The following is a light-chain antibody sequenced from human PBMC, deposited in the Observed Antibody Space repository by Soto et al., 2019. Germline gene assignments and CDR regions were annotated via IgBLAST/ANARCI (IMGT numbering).Light chain of an antibody. V-gene: IGLV4-69*01. Sequence: QPVLTQSPSASASLGASVTLTCTLNIGHSGFAIAWHQQQPEKGPRFLMKLNNDGSLKKGDGIPDRFAASSSGAERYLTISNLQSDDEADYYCQTWGTVPVFGGGTKVTVL. J-gene: IGLJ2*01. CDR2: LNNDGSL. CDR1: IGHSGFA. CDR3: QTWGTVPV.